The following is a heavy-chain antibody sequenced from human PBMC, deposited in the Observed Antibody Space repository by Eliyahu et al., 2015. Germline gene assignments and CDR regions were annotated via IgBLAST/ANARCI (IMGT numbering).Heavy chain of an antibody. CDR2: ISGGGGSI. CDR3: AKNGPRVPAAPSASWFDP. V-gene: IGHV3-23*04. D-gene: IGHD2-2*01. CDR1: GITFPNYD. J-gene: IGHJ5*02. Sequence: DVQLVESGGGLVQPGGSLSXSCAAXGITFPNYDMTWVRQAPGKGLEWVSAISGGGGSIYYADSVQGRFTISRDNSKNTLYLEMNSLKAEDTAVYYCAKNGPRVPAAPSASWFDPWGQGTLVTVSA.